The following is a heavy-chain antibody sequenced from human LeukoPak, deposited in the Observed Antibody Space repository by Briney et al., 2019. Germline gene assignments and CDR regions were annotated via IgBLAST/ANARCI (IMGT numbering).Heavy chain of an antibody. J-gene: IGHJ4*02. CDR3: ARSGDSSGYPYYFDY. Sequence: SETLSLTCAVYGGSFSGYYWSWIRQPPGKGLEWIGEINHSGSTNYNPSLKSRVTISVDTSKNQFSLKLSSVTAADTAVYYCARSGDSSGYPYYFDYWGQGTLVTVSS. CDR1: GGSFSGYY. D-gene: IGHD3-22*01. CDR2: INHSGST. V-gene: IGHV4-34*01.